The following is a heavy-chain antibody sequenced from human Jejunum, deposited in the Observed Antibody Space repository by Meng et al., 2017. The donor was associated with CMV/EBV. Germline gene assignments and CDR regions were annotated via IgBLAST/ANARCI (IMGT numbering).Heavy chain of an antibody. Sequence: TTGRGVFCIRHPPGKALDWLAVIYWEDYKRYSPSLKSSLIITKDTAKIPVVPTMTNVDPVDTAIYYCVHRAPGVISGWDQGLFDYWGQGTLVTVSS. D-gene: IGHD6-19*01. V-gene: IGHV2-5*02. J-gene: IGHJ4*02. CDR3: VHRAPGVISGWDQGLFDY. CDR2: IYWEDYK. CDR1: TTGRG.